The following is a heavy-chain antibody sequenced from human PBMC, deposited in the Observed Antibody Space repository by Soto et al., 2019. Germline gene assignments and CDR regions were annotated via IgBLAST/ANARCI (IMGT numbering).Heavy chain of an antibody. CDR2: IIPIFGTA. Sequence: QVQLVQSGAGVKKPGSSVKVSCKASGGTFSSYAISWVRQAPGQGLEWMGGIIPIFGTANYAQKFQGRVTITADESTSTAYMELSSLRSEDTAVYYCARGGTMIVVVSDSPYYGMDVWGQGTTVTVSS. D-gene: IGHD3-22*01. CDR3: ARGGTMIVVVSDSPYYGMDV. CDR1: GGTFSSYA. V-gene: IGHV1-69*01. J-gene: IGHJ6*02.